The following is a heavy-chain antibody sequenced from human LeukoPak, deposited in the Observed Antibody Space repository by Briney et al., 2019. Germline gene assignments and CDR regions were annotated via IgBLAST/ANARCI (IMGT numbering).Heavy chain of an antibody. V-gene: IGHV7-4-1*02. J-gene: IGHJ4*02. CDR1: GYTFTSYA. CDR3: ARLEASVASTDGGFY. D-gene: IGHD6-19*01. CDR2: INTNTGNP. Sequence: ATVKVSCKASGYTFTSYAMNWVRQAPGQGLEWMGWINTNTGNPTYAQGFTGRFVFSLDTSVSTAYLQISSLKAEDTAVYYCARLEASVASTDGGFYWGQGTLVTVSS.